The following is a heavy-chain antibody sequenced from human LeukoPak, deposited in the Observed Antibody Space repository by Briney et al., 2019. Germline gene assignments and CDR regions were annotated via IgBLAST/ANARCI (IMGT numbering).Heavy chain of an antibody. D-gene: IGHD3-3*01. CDR1: GFTFSSYW. CDR3: ARGATYYDFWSGPTDFDY. V-gene: IGHV3-74*01. Sequence: GGSLRLSCAASGFTFSSYWMHWVRQAPGKGLVWVSRINSDGSSTSYADSVKGRFTISRDNAKNSLYLQMNSLRAEDTAVYYCARGATYYDFWSGPTDFDYWGQGTLVTVSS. CDR2: INSDGSST. J-gene: IGHJ4*02.